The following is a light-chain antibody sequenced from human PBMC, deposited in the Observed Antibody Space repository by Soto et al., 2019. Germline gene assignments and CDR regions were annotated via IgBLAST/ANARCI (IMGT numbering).Light chain of an antibody. CDR2: GAS. J-gene: IGKJ4*01. CDR1: QSVSSSY. V-gene: IGKV3-20*01. CDR3: QQFGNTLT. Sequence: EMVLTQSPDTLSLSPGERATLSCKASQSVSSSYLAWYQQRPGQAPRLLIHGASKRATGIPDRFSGRGSGTDFTLTISILEPEDFAVYFCQQFGNTLTFGGGTKVEIK.